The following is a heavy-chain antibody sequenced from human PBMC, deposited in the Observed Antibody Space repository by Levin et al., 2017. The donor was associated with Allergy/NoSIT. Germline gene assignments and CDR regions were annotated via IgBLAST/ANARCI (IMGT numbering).Heavy chain of an antibody. V-gene: IGHV3-30*04. J-gene: IGHJ4*02. CDR3: ARDYTAMVMYYFDY. D-gene: IGHD5-18*01. Sequence: GGSLRLSCAASGFTFSSYAMHWVRQAPGKGLEWVAVISYDGSNKYYADSVKGRFTISRDNSKNTLYLQMNSLRAEDTAVYYCARDYTAMVMYYFDYWGQGTLVTVSS. CDR1: GFTFSSYA. CDR2: ISYDGSNK.